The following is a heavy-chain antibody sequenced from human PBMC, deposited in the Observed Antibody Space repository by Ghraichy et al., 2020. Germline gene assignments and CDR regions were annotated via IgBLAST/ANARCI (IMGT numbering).Heavy chain of an antibody. D-gene: IGHD5-12*01. V-gene: IGHV3-21*01. CDR1: GFTFSSYS. CDR2: ISSSSSYI. CDR3: ARDSGYDSPELDY. J-gene: IGHJ4*02. Sequence: GGSLRLSCAASGFTFSSYSMNWVRQAPGKGLEWVSSISSSSSYIYYADSVKGRFTISRDNAKNSLYLQMNSLRAEDTAVYYCARDSGYDSPELDYWGQGTLVTVSS.